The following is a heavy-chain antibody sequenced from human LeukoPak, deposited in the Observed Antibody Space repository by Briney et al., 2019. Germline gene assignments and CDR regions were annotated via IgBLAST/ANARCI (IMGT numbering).Heavy chain of an antibody. J-gene: IGHJ4*02. CDR3: AKDGPLYYDYVWGSYRPKHLGPFDY. D-gene: IGHD3-16*02. Sequence: PGGSLRLSCAASGFTFSSYGMHWVRQAPGKGLEWVAFIRYDGSNKYYADSVKGRFTISRDNSKNTLYLQMNSLRAEDTAVYYCAKDGPLYYDYVWGSYRPKHLGPFDYWGQGTLVTVSS. V-gene: IGHV3-30*02. CDR1: GFTFSSYG. CDR2: IRYDGSNK.